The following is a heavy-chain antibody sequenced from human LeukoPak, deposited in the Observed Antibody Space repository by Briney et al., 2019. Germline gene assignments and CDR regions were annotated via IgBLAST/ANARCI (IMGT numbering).Heavy chain of an antibody. CDR1: GDSVSSNSAA. CDR2: TYYRSKWYN. V-gene: IGHV6-1*01. D-gene: IGHD6-19*01. CDR3: ARGKGQWLVRSGPQPQYDY. J-gene: IGHJ4*02. Sequence: SQTLSLTCAISGDSVSSNSAAWNWIRQSPSRGLEWLGRTYYRSKWYNDYAVSVKSRITINPDTSKNQFSLQLSSVTAADTAVYYCARGKGQWLVRSGPQPQYDYWGQGTLVTVSS.